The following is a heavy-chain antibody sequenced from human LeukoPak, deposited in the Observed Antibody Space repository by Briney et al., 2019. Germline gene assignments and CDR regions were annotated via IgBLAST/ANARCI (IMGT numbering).Heavy chain of an antibody. CDR3: ARVRAKIVVAPAAMDY. Sequence: GGSLRLSCAASGFTFSSSWMSWVRQAPGKGLEWVANIKQDGSEKDYVVSVKGRFTISRDNAKNSLYLQMNSLRAEDTAVYYCARVRAKIVVAPAAMDYWGQGTLVTVSS. CDR1: GFTFSSSW. CDR2: IKQDGSEK. D-gene: IGHD2-2*01. V-gene: IGHV3-7*01. J-gene: IGHJ4*02.